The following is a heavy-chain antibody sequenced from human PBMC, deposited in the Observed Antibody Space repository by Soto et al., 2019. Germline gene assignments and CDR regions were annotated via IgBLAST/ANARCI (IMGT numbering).Heavy chain of an antibody. CDR3: ARGITIIVGATPRYFDH. Sequence: SETLSLTCAVSGYSINSDYYWGWIRQPPGKGLEWIGYIYYSGSTNYNPSLKSRVTISVDTSKNQFSLKLSSVTAADTAVYYCARGITIIVGATPRYFDHWGQGTLVTSPQ. J-gene: IGHJ4*02. V-gene: IGHV4-61*01. D-gene: IGHD1-26*01. CDR1: GYSINSDYY. CDR2: IYYSGST.